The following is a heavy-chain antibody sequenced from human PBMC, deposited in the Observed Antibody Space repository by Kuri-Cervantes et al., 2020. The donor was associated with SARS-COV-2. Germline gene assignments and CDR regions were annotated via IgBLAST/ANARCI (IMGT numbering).Heavy chain of an antibody. V-gene: IGHV4-59*11. CDR2: IYYSGST. Sequence: GPLRLSCTVSGGSISSHYWSWIRQPPGKGLEWIGYIYYSGSTNYNPSLKSRVTISVDTSKNQFSLKLSSVTAADTAVYYCARELGITMSWDAFDIWGQGTMVTVSS. CDR3: ARELGITMSWDAFDI. D-gene: IGHD3-22*01. J-gene: IGHJ3*02. CDR1: GGSISSHY.